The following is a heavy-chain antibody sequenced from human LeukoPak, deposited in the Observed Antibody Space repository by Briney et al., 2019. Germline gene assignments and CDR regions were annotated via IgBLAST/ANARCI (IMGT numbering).Heavy chain of an antibody. V-gene: IGHV3-21*01. CDR3: ARAYRDGYNSPLDY. D-gene: IGHD5-24*01. Sequence: TGGSLRLSYAASVFTFSTYSMNWVRQAPGKGLEWVSSISSSSSYIYYADSVKGRFTISRDNAKNSLYLQMNSLRAEDTAVYYCARAYRDGYNSPLDYWGQGTLVTVSS. J-gene: IGHJ4*02. CDR1: VFTFSTYS. CDR2: ISSSSSYI.